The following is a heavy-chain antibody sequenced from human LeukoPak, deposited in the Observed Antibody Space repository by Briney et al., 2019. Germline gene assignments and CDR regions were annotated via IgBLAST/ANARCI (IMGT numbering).Heavy chain of an antibody. CDR3: AKSSGRNYDFWSGYYIGWFDP. Sequence: GGSLRLSCTASGFSFSGHWMHWARQLPGKGLVWVSRISPTGSTTSYADSVKGRFTVSRDNSKNTLYLQMNSLRAEDTAVYYCAKSSGRNYDFWSGYYIGWFDPWGQGTLVTASS. CDR1: GFSFSGHW. D-gene: IGHD3-3*01. V-gene: IGHV3-74*01. CDR2: ISPTGSTT. J-gene: IGHJ5*02.